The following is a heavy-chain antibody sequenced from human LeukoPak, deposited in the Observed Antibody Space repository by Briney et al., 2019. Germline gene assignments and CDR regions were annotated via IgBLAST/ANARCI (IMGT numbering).Heavy chain of an antibody. CDR1: GFTFSSYG. CDR2: ISYDGSNK. V-gene: IGHV3-30*03. CDR3: ARVGREGATIDY. D-gene: IGHD1-26*01. Sequence: PGGSLRLSCAASGFTFSSYGMHWVRQAPGKGLEWVAVISYDGSNKYYADSVKGRFTISRDNSKNTLYLQMNSLRAEDTAVYYCARVGREGATIDYWGQGTLVTVSS. J-gene: IGHJ4*02.